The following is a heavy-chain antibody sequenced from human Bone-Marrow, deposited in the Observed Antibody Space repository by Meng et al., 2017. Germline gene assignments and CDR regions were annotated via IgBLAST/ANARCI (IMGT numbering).Heavy chain of an antibody. V-gene: IGHV3-23*01. CDR3: ARVLKEYDSSGWGAYYFDY. CDR1: GFTFSSYA. CDR2: ISGSGGST. D-gene: IGHD3-22*01. Sequence: GESLKISCAASGFTFSSYAMSWVRQAPGKGLEWVSAISGSGGSTYYADSVKGRFTISRDNSKNTLYLQMNSLRAEDTALYHCARVLKEYDSSGWGAYYFDYWGQGTLVTVSS. J-gene: IGHJ4*02.